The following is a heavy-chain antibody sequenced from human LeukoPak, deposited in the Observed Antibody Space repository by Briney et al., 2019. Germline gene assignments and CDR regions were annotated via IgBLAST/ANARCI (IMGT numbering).Heavy chain of an antibody. J-gene: IGHJ6*02. CDR3: AKDRSGGGDYYFGMDV. CDR1: GLTFGSYA. Sequence: GGSLRLSCAASGLTFGSYAMSWVRQAPGKGLEWVSSISGSGGSTYYADSVKGRIIISRDNSENTLYLQMNTLRAEDTAVYYCAKDRSGGGDYYFGMDVWGQGTTATVSS. D-gene: IGHD6-19*01. V-gene: IGHV3-23*01. CDR2: ISGSGGST.